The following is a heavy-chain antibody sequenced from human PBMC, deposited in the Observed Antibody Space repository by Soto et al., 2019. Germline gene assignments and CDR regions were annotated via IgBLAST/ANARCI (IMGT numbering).Heavy chain of an antibody. CDR2: INHSGST. D-gene: IGHD3-22*01. CDR1: GGSFSGYY. CDR3: ASRAPYYYDSSGYDPFDY. J-gene: IGHJ4*02. Sequence: SETLSLTCAVYGGSFSGYYWSWIRQPPGKGLEWIGEINHSGSTNYNPSLKSRVTISVDTSKNQFSLKRSSVTAADTAVYYCASRAPYYYDSSGYDPFDYWGQGTLVTVSS. V-gene: IGHV4-34*01.